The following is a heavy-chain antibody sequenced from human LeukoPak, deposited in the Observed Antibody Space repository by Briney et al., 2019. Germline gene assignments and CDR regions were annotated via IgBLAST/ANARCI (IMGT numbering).Heavy chain of an antibody. D-gene: IGHD3-22*01. CDR1: GYTFTGYY. J-gene: IGHJ4*02. V-gene: IGHV1-2*02. CDR3: AREKTPYYYDSSGYFFDY. Sequence: ASVKVSCKASGYTFTGYYMYWVRQAPGQGLEWMGWINPNSGGTNYAQKFQGRVTMTRDTSISTAYMELSSLRSEDTAVYYCAREKTPYYYDSSGYFFDYWGQGTLVTVSS. CDR2: INPNSGGT.